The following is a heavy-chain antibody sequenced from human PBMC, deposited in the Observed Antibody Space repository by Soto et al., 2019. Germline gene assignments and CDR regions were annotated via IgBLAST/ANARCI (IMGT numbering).Heavy chain of an antibody. J-gene: IGHJ6*03. CDR2: ISGSGGST. CDR1: GFTFSSYA. Sequence: PGGSLRLSCAASGFTFSSYAMSWVRQAPGKGLEWVSAISGSGGSTYYADSVKGRVTISRDNSKNTLYLQMNSLRAEDTAVYYCAKAYAPADAYYYLDVWGKGPTAPVSS. D-gene: IGHD2-2*01. V-gene: IGHV3-23*01. CDR3: AKAYAPADAYYYLDV.